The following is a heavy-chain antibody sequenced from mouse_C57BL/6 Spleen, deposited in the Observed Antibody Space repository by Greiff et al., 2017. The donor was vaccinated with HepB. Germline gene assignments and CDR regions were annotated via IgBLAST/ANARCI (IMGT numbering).Heavy chain of an antibody. CDR3: ARDDYDGDAMDY. Sequence: EVKLVESGGGLVKPGGSLKLSCAASGFTFSDYGMHWVRQAPEKGLEWVAYISSGSSTIYYADTVKGRFTISRDNAKNTLFLQMNSLRSEDTAMYYCARDDYDGDAMDYWGQGTSVTVSS. D-gene: IGHD2-4*01. CDR1: GFTFSDYG. CDR2: ISSGSSTI. J-gene: IGHJ4*01. V-gene: IGHV5-17*01.